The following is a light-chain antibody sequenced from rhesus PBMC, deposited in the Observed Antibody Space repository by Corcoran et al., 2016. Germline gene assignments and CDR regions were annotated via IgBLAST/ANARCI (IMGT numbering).Light chain of an antibody. CDR3: CSYGRGSTFI. V-gene: IGLV2-38*01. CDR1: SSDIGGVHY. Sequence: QSALTQPPSVSKSLGQSVTLPCSGSSSDIGGVHYVSWYQQHPGQAPKLLIYEVTNRPSGVTDRFSGSKSGNSASLTISGLQAEDEADYFCCSYGRGSTFIFGSGTRLTVL. J-gene: IGLJ1*01. CDR2: EVT.